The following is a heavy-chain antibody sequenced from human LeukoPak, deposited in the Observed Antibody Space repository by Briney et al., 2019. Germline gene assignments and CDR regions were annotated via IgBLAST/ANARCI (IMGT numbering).Heavy chain of an antibody. CDR2: IRSKANSYAT. CDR1: GFTFSGSA. Sequence: PGGSLRLSCAASGFTFSGSAMHWVRQASGKGLEWVGRIRSKANSYATAYAASVKGRFTISRDDSKNTAYLQMNGLKTEDTAVYYCTSIYCSSTSCYCCWGQGTLVTVSS. D-gene: IGHD2-2*01. J-gene: IGHJ4*02. CDR3: TSIYCSSTSCYCC. V-gene: IGHV3-73*01.